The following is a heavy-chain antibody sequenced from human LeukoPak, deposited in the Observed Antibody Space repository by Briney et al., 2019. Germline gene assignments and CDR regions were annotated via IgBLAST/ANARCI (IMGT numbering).Heavy chain of an antibody. CDR2: ISPYNGST. V-gene: IGHV1-18*01. Sequence: ASVKVSCKASGYSFTNYGISWVRQAPGQGLEWMGWISPYNGSTNYAQNLQGRVTMTTDTSTSTAYMELRSLRSDDTAVYYCARGASQWLPPSYFDYWGQGTRVTVSS. D-gene: IGHD3-22*01. J-gene: IGHJ4*02. CDR1: GYSFTNYG. CDR3: ARGASQWLPPSYFDY.